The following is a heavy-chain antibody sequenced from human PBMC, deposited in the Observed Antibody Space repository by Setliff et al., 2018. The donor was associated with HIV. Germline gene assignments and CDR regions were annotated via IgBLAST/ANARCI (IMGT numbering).Heavy chain of an antibody. V-gene: IGHV1-69-2*01. Sequence: ASVKVSCKASGYTFTNYFMHWVRQAPGKGLEWMGRVDPEDGETTYAEKFQGRVTMTAYTSTNTAYMELNSLRSEDTAVYYCGTVRIAVPYDFDFWGQGTLVTVSS. J-gene: IGHJ4*02. D-gene: IGHD2-21*01. CDR1: GYTFTNYF. CDR2: VDPEDGET. CDR3: GTVRIAVPYDFDF.